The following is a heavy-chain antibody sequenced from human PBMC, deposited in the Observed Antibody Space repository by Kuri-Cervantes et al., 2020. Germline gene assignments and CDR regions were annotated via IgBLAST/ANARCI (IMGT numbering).Heavy chain of an antibody. D-gene: IGHD5-24*01. CDR1: GFTFSSYA. CDR3: AREWFRDGYENTGIDY. Sequence: GESLKISCAASGFTFSSYAMHWVRQAPGKGLEWVAVISYDGSNKYYADSVKGRFTISRDNSKSTLYLQMNSLRAEDTAVYYCAREWFRDGYENTGIDYWGQGTLVTVSS. J-gene: IGHJ4*02. CDR2: ISYDGSNK. V-gene: IGHV3-30*04.